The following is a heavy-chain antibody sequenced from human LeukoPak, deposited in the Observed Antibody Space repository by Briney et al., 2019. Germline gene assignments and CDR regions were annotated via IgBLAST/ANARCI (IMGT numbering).Heavy chain of an antibody. J-gene: IGHJ5*02. D-gene: IGHD2/OR15-2a*01. V-gene: IGHV3-30*18. Sequence: QSGGSLRRSCAASGFTFSSYGMLWVRQAPGKGLEWVAVISYDGSNKYYADSVMGRFTISRDNSKNTLYLQMNSLRAEDTAVYYCAKSVFSSYNWFDPWGQGTLVTVSS. CDR1: GFTFSSYG. CDR3: AKSVFSSYNWFDP. CDR2: ISYDGSNK.